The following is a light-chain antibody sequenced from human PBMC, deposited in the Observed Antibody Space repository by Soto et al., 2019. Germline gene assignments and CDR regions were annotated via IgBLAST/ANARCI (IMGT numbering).Light chain of an antibody. V-gene: IGKV4-1*01. CDR3: QQYLSTPYT. J-gene: IGKJ3*01. CDR2: WAS. CDR1: QTLFYTSSNKNY. Sequence: DIVMTQSPDSLALSLGERATIHCKSSQTLFYTSSNKNYLAWYQQRPGQPPKLLLYWASDRESGVPNRFSGSGSGTDFPLTISGLQAEDVDLDYCQQYLSTPYTFGPGIRLDI.